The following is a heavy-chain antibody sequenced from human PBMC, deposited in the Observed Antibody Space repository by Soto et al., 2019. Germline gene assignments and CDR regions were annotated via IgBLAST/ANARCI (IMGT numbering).Heavy chain of an antibody. CDR2: ISGSGVST. D-gene: IGHD2-15*01. V-gene: IGHV3-23*01. CDR1: GFTFNTYA. J-gene: IGHJ6*02. CDR3: AKEPAGYCSGDGCFPVGLYYYGMDV. Sequence: EVQLLESRGGLVQPGGSLRLSCAAYGFTFNTYALTWVRQAPGKGLEWVSAISGSGVSTYYADSVKGRFSISRDSSKDTLYLQMNNLRAEDTAVYYCAKEPAGYCSGDGCFPVGLYYYGMDVWGRGTTVTVSS.